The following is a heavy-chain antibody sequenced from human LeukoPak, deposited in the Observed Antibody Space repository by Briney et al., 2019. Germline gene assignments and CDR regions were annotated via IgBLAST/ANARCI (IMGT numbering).Heavy chain of an antibody. CDR1: GFTFSSYW. J-gene: IGHJ4*02. V-gene: IGHV3-74*01. CDR3: ASCVAVPGLPDY. CDR2: INSDGSDT. Sequence: GGSLRLSCAASGFTFSSYWMYWVRHAPGKGLVLVSRINSDGSDTSYADSVQGRFTISRDNAKNTLYLQMNSLRAEDTAVYYCASCVAVPGLPDYWGQGTLVTVSS. D-gene: IGHD6-19*01.